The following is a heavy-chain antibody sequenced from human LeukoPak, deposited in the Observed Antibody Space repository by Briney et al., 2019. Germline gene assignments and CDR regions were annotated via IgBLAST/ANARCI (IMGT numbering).Heavy chain of an antibody. V-gene: IGHV3-21*01. CDR3: ARDLYGDRDYGMDV. D-gene: IGHD4-17*01. J-gene: IGHJ6*02. CDR2: ISSSSSYI. Sequence: PGGSLRLSCAASGFTFSEAWMHWVRQAPGKGLEWVSSISSSSSYIYYADSVKGRFTISRDNAKNSLYLQMNSLRAEDTAVYYCARDLYGDRDYGMDVWGQGTTVTVSS. CDR1: GFTFSEAW.